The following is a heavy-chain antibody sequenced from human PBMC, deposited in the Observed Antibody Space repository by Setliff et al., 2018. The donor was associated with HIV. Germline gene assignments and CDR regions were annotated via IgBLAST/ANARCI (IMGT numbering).Heavy chain of an antibody. CDR1: GNSFDNHW. Sequence: GESLTISCRAFGNSFDNHWIAWVRQVPGKGPEWVGFVYTGHPDTRYSPAFQGRVTISADKSIKTAYLQWTSLQPSDTAMYYCTRHRVAMSMLVVQDPGPFDNWGQGTMVTVSS. CDR3: TRHRVAMSMLVVQDPGPFDN. J-gene: IGHJ3*02. V-gene: IGHV5-51*01. D-gene: IGHD3-10*02. CDR2: VYTGHPDT.